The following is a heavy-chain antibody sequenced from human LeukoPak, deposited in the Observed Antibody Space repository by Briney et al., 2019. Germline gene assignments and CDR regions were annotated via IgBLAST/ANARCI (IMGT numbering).Heavy chain of an antibody. V-gene: IGHV4-30-4*08. J-gene: IGHJ4*02. D-gene: IGHD6-6*01. CDR3: ARLSSSSYFDY. Sequence: PSQTLSLTCTVSGGSISSGDYYWSWIRQPPGKGLEWIGYIYYSGSTHYNPSLKSRVTISVDTSKNQFSLKLSSVTAADTAVYYCARLSSSSYFDYWGQGTLVTVSS. CDR2: IYYSGST. CDR1: GGSISSGDYY.